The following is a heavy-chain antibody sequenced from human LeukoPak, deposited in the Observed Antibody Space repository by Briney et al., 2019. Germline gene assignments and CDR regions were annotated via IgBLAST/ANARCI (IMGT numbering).Heavy chain of an antibody. D-gene: IGHD3-10*01. Sequence: PGGSLRLSCAASGFTFSSYAMSWVRQAPGKGLEWVSAISGSGGSTYYADSVRGRFTISRDNSKNTLYLQMNSLRAEDTAVYYCAKVPAPGVRGVLFDYWGQGTLVTVSS. CDR3: AKVPAPGVRGVLFDY. J-gene: IGHJ4*02. CDR2: ISGSGGST. V-gene: IGHV3-23*01. CDR1: GFTFSSYA.